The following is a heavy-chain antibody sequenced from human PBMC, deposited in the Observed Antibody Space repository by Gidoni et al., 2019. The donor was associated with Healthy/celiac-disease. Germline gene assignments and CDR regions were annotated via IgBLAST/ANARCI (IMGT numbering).Heavy chain of an antibody. J-gene: IGHJ2*01. V-gene: IGHV4-4*07. D-gene: IGHD6-19*01. Sequence: QVQLQESGPGLVKPSETLSLTCTVSGGSISSYYWSWIRQPAGKGLEWIGRIYTSGSTNYNPSLKSRVTMSVDTSKNQFSLKLSSVTAADTAVYYCARANSSGWSTSWYFDLWGRGTLVTVSS. CDR3: ARANSSGWSTSWYFDL. CDR1: GGSISSYY. CDR2: IYTSGST.